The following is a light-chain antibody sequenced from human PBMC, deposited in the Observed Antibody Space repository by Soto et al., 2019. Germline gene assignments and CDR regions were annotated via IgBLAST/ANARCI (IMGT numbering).Light chain of an antibody. CDR1: ISNIGSNF. V-gene: IGLV1-47*01. J-gene: IGLJ2*01. Sequence: QSVLTQPPSASGTPGQRVTISCSGSISNIGSNFIYWYQQLPGTAPKLLIYRNNERPSGVTDRFSGSKSGTSASLAISGLRSEDEADYHCAAWDDSLSGVVFGGGTKVTVL. CDR2: RNN. CDR3: AAWDDSLSGVV.